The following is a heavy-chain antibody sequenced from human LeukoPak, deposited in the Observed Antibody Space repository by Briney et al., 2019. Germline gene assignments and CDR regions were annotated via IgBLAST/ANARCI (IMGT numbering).Heavy chain of an antibody. CDR3: AKTLVAAATWDAFHF. CDR2: ITNSGGST. Sequence: PGGSLRPFCAASGFTFSRYAMSWVRQAPGKGLEWVSSITNSGGSTFYADSVKGRFTISRDNPKNTLCLQMNGLRADDTAVYYCAKTLVAAATWDAFHFWGQGTMVAVSS. CDR1: GFTFSRYA. V-gene: IGHV3-23*01. D-gene: IGHD2-2*01. J-gene: IGHJ3*01.